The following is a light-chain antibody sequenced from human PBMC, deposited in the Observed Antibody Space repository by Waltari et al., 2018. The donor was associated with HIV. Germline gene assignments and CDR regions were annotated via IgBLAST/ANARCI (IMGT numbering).Light chain of an antibody. CDR1: ISTIGSNS. J-gene: IGLJ3*02. CDR2: RTS. CDR3: AAWDDSLNGHWL. Sequence: QSVLPQPPSVSVTPGPRITIPCSGSISTIGSNSLHCYQQFPGAAPKCIIYRTSQRPSGVPDRFAGSKSGTSGSLAISGLRSEDEATYYCAAWDDSLNGHWLFGGGTKLTVL. V-gene: IGLV1-44*01.